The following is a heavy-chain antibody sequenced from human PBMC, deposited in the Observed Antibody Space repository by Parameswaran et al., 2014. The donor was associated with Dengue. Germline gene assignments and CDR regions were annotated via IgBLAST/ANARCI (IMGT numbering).Heavy chain of an antibody. CDR3: ARATSSGWYHGVDY. J-gene: IGHJ4*02. Sequence: ARWIRQPPGKALEWLAHIFSNDEKSYSTSLKSRLTISKDTSKSQVVLTMTNMDPVDTATYYCARATSSGWYHGVDYWGQGTLVTVSS. D-gene: IGHD6-19*01. V-gene: IGHV2-26*01. CDR2: IFSNDEK.